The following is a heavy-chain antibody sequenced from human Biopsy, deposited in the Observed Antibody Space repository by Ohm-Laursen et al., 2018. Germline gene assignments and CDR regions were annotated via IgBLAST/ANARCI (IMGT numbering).Heavy chain of an antibody. CDR1: GGTFNSYV. D-gene: IGHD6-13*01. J-gene: IGHJ5*02. V-gene: IGHV1-69*06. CDR3: AGGAAKGYPYDH. Sequence: SSVKVSCKTSGGTFNSYVITWVRQAPGQGLEWMGRIIPTFDTPTYVPDFQGRVTFTADKSTGTATLDLRSLTSEDTAVYYCAGGAAKGYPYDHWGQGTLVTVSS. CDR2: IIPTFDTP.